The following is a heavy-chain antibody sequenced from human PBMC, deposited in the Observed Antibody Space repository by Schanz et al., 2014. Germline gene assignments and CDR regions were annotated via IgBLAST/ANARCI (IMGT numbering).Heavy chain of an antibody. J-gene: IGHJ3*01. CDR3: ARVIPYCSSTSCSGLDAYDV. CDR1: GYTFTSYG. D-gene: IGHD2-2*01. CDR2: ISAYNGHT. V-gene: IGHV1-18*01. Sequence: QVQLVQSGAEVKKPGASVKVSCKASGYTFTSYGITWVRQAPGQGLEWMGWISAYNGHTTYAQKFQGRVTMTTDTSTSTAYMELRNVRYDDTAMYYCARVIPYCSSTSCSGLDAYDVWGQGTLVTVSS.